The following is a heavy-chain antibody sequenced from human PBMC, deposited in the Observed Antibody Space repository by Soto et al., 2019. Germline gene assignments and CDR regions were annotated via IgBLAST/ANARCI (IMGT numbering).Heavy chain of an antibody. CDR2: ISGSGVST. CDR1: GFTFSSYA. CDR3: ATRGYCISTGCLADYYGTDF. D-gene: IGHD2-2*01. Sequence: GGSLRLSCAASGFTFSSYAMSWVRQVPGKGPEWVSGISGSGVSTHHADSVRGRFTISRDNSKNTLFLQMSSLRAEDTAVYYCATRGYCISTGCLADYYGTDFWGQGTTVTVSS. V-gene: IGHV3-23*01. J-gene: IGHJ6*02.